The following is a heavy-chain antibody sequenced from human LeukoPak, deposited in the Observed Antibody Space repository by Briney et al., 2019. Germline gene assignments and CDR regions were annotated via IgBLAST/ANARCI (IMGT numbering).Heavy chain of an antibody. CDR2: INPNSGGT. CDR1: GYTFTGYY. Sequence: GASVKVSCKASGYTFTGYYMHWVRQAPGQGLEWMGRINPNSGGTNYAQKFQGRVTMTRDTSISTAYMELSRLRSDDTAVYYCARGGPFPSSSSSREYYLDYWGQGTLVTVPS. CDR3: ARGGPFPSSSSSREYYLDY. V-gene: IGHV1-2*06. J-gene: IGHJ4*02. D-gene: IGHD6-6*01.